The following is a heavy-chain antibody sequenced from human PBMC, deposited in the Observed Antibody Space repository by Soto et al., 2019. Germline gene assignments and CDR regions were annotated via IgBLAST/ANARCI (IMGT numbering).Heavy chain of an antibody. D-gene: IGHD5-12*01. CDR2: INHSGST. Sequence: SETLSLTCAVYGGSFSGYYWSWIRQPPGKGLEWIGEINHSGSTNYNPSLKSRVTISVDTSKNQFSLKLSSVTAADTAVYYCERVRVVAKLVYGMDVWGQGTTVTV. J-gene: IGHJ6*02. CDR3: ERVRVVAKLVYGMDV. V-gene: IGHV4-34*01. CDR1: GGSFSGYY.